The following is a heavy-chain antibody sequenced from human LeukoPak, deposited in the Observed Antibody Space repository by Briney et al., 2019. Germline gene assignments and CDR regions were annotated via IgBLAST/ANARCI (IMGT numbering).Heavy chain of an antibody. CDR3: ARGYCSGGSCHRAFDI. J-gene: IGHJ3*02. D-gene: IGHD2-15*01. CDR2: INHSGST. Sequence: SETLSLTCAVYGGSFSGYYWSWIRQPPGKGLEWIGEINHSGSTNYNPSLKSRVTISVGTSKNQFSLKLSSVTAADTAVYYCARGYCSGGSCHRAFDIWGQGTMVTVSS. CDR1: GGSFSGYY. V-gene: IGHV4-34*01.